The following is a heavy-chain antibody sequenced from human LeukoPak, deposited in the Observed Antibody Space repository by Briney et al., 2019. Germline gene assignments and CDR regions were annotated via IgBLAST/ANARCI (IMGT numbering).Heavy chain of an antibody. D-gene: IGHD1-26*01. V-gene: IGHV3-30-3*01. CDR2: ISYDGNNQ. J-gene: IGHJ4*02. Sequence: TGKSLRLSCAASGFTFRSNAMHWVRQAPGRGLDWVAVISYDGNNQDYAESVKGRFTLSRDISKNTLYLQMSSLRPEDTAVYYCARGQGEGGFDYWSQGTLVTVSS. CDR3: ARGQGEGGFDY. CDR1: GFTFRSNA.